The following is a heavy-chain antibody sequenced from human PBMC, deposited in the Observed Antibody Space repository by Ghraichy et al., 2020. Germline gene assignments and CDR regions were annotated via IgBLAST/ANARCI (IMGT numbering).Heavy chain of an antibody. CDR3: STEGDGSSYGYRY. Sequence: GGSLRLSCAASGFAFSDAWMSWVRQAPGKGLDWVGRVRSETDGGTGDYAAPVKGRFIISRDDSKNTLYLQMNSLKTDDTAVYYCSTEGDGSSYGYRYWGQGTLVTVSS. J-gene: IGHJ4*02. V-gene: IGHV3-15*01. CDR2: VRSETDGGTG. D-gene: IGHD3-16*01. CDR1: GFAFSDAW.